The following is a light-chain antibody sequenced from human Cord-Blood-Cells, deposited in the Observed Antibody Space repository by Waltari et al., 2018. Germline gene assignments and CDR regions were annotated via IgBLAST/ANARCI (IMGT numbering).Light chain of an antibody. CDR3: CSYAGSSTSV. V-gene: IGLV2-23*01. Sequence: QSALTQPASASGSPRQSITIPCPGTSSDVGSYKLVSWYQQHPGKAPKLMSYEGSKRPSGVSNRFSGSKSGNTASLTISGLQAEDEADYYCCSYAGSSTSVFGGGTKLTVL. J-gene: IGLJ2*01. CDR1: SSDVGSYKL. CDR2: EGS.